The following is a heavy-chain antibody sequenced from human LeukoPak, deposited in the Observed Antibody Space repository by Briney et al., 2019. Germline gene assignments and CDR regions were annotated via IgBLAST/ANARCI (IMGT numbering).Heavy chain of an antibody. Sequence: SETLSLTCTVSGDSISSSSYYWGWIRQPPGKGLEWIGSIYYSGSTHYNPSLESRVTISLDTSKNQFSLRLNSVTAADTAVYYCARDVVPAATSAFDIWGQGTMVTVST. CDR2: IYYSGST. CDR1: GDSISSSSYY. V-gene: IGHV4-39*07. D-gene: IGHD2-2*01. CDR3: ARDVVPAATSAFDI. J-gene: IGHJ3*02.